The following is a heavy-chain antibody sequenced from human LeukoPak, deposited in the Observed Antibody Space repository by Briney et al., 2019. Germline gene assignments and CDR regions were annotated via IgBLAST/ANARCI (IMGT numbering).Heavy chain of an antibody. CDR2: IYYSGST. J-gene: IGHJ4*02. Sequence: SETLSLTCTVSGGSISSGGYYWSWIRQHPGKGLEWIGYIYYSGSTYYNPSLKSRVTISVDTSKNQFSLKLSSVTAADTAVYYCARVDPGGDYGGTYWGQGTLVTVSS. D-gene: IGHD4-17*01. V-gene: IGHV4-31*03. CDR3: ARVDPGGDYGGTY. CDR1: GGSISSGGYY.